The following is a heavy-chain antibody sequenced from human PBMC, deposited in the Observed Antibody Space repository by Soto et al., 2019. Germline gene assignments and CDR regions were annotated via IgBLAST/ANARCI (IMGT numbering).Heavy chain of an antibody. J-gene: IGHJ6*03. Sequence: GGSLTLSCAASGFTFSNAWMSWVRQAPGKGLEWVGRIKVKTDGGTTDYAAPVKGRFTISRDDSKNTLYLQMNSLKTEDTAESFCTTGCRLLNYVFWSGPSHYHSDIEVWGKMTTV. CDR3: TTGCRLLNYVFWSGPSHYHSDIEV. CDR1: GFTFSNAW. CDR2: IKVKTDGGTT. D-gene: IGHD3-3*01. V-gene: IGHV3-15*01.